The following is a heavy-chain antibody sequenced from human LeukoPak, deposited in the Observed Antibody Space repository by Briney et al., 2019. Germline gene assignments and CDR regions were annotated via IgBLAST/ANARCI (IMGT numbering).Heavy chain of an antibody. CDR1: GFTFSSYA. Sequence: GGSLRLSCAASGFTFSSYAMSWVRQAPGKGLEWVSAISGSGGSTYYADSVKGRFTISRDNAKNSLYLQMNSLRVEDTAVYYCARDIHIIAAAGRFDYWGQGTLVTVSS. CDR2: ISGSGGST. V-gene: IGHV3-23*01. CDR3: ARDIHIIAAAGRFDY. D-gene: IGHD6-13*01. J-gene: IGHJ4*02.